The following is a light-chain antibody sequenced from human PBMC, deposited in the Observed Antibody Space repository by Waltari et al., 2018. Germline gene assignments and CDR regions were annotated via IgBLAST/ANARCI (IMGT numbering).Light chain of an antibody. CDR2: GAS. J-gene: IGKJ4*01. CDR3: QQSSSSLLT. CDR1: QGISNY. V-gene: IGKV1-39*01. Sequence: TFLARQGISNYLNWYQQKPGKAPKLLIYGASNLQSGVPSRFSGSGSGADFTLTISSLQPEDFATYFCQQSSSSLLTFGGGTKVEIK.